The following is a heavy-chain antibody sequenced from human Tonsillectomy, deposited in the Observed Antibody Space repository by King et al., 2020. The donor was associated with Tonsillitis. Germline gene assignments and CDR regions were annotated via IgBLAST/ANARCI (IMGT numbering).Heavy chain of an antibody. CDR3: AGVYVILTGYYTFDY. J-gene: IGHJ4*02. V-gene: IGHV4-59*01. CDR2: IYYSGST. D-gene: IGHD3-9*01. CDR1: GGSISSYY. Sequence: QLQESGPGLVKPSETLSLTCTVSGGSISSYYWSWIRQPPGKGLEWIGYIYYSGSTNYNPSLKSRVTISVDTSKNQFSLKLSSVTAADTAVYCCAGVYVILTGYYTFDYWGQGTLVTVSS.